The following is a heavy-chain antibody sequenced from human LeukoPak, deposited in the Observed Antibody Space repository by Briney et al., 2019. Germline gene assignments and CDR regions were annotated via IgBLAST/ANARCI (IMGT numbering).Heavy chain of an antibody. D-gene: IGHD1-26*01. CDR2: INSANGNT. V-gene: IGHV1-3*04. CDR3: ARDGRFIVADYYYGMDV. J-gene: IGHJ6*02. CDR1: GGTFTNYA. Sequence: ASVKVSCKASGGTFTNYAMHWVRQAPGQSLEWMGWINSANGNTKYSQKFQGRVTITRDTSASTAYMELSSLRSEDTAVYYCARDGRFIVADYYYGMDVWGQGTTVTVSS.